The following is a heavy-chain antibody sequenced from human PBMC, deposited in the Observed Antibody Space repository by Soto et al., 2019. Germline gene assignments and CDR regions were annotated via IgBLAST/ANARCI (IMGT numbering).Heavy chain of an antibody. V-gene: IGHV4-30-4*01. Sequence: QVQLQESGPGLVKPSQTLSLTCTVSGGSISSGDYYWSWIRQPPGKRLEWIGYISYSVSTYYNPSLKSRVTIYVDTSKNQFTLKLSTGTAADTAEYYFARDLGRFLDSNYGRDVWGQATTVTVSS. J-gene: IGHJ6*02. CDR3: ARDLGRFLDSNYGRDV. D-gene: IGHD3-3*01. CDR1: GGSISSGDYY. CDR2: ISYSVST.